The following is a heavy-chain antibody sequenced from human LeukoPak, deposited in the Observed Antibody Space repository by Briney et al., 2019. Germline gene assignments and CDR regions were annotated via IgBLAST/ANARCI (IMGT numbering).Heavy chain of an antibody. CDR1: GGSISSGGYY. Sequence: SETLSLTCTVSGGSISSGGYYWSWIRQHPGKGLEWIGYIYYSGSTYYNPSLKSRVTISVDTSKNQFSLKLSSVTAADTAVYYCASRPMVRGVMDDYWGQGTLVTVSS. CDR3: ASRPMVRGVMDDY. V-gene: IGHV4-31*03. CDR2: IYYSGST. J-gene: IGHJ4*02. D-gene: IGHD3-10*01.